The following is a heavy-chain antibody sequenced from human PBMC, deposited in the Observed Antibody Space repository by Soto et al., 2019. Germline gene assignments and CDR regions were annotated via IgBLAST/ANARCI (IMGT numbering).Heavy chain of an antibody. J-gene: IGHJ4*02. CDR3: ARDAGGVATMGDY. Sequence: KPSETLSLTCAVSGYSISSGYYWGWIRQPPGKGLEWIGSIYHSGSTYYNPSLKSRVTISVDTSKNQFSLKLSSVTAADTAVYYCARDAGGVATMGDYWGQGTLVTVSS. V-gene: IGHV4-38-2*02. CDR2: IYHSGST. D-gene: IGHD5-12*01. CDR1: GYSISSGYY.